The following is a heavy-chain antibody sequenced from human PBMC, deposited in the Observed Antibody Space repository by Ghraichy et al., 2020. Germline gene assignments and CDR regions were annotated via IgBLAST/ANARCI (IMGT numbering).Heavy chain of an antibody. J-gene: IGHJ4*02. Sequence: GESLNISCAASGFTFRPYMMTWVRQAPGKGLEWVASMKQYVGEEYYVDSVKGRFTISRDNAKNSLFLQMNSLRAEDSAVYYCARDNDFRIDYWGQGTLVTVSS. CDR1: GFTFRPYM. D-gene: IGHD3/OR15-3a*01. CDR3: ARDNDFRIDY. V-gene: IGHV3-7*01. CDR2: MKQYVGEE.